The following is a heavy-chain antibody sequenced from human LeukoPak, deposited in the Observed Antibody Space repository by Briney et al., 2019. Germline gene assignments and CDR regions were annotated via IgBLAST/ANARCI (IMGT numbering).Heavy chain of an antibody. V-gene: IGHV1-69*13. CDR2: IIPIFGTA. CDR3: ARGWAAIVGYYFDY. D-gene: IGHD2-2*01. CDR1: GGTFSSYA. J-gene: IGHJ4*02. Sequence: GASVKVSCKASGGTFSSYAISWVRQAPGQGLEWMGGIIPIFGTANYAQKFQGRVTITADESTSTAYMELSSLRSEDTAVYYCARGWAAIVGYYFDYWGQGTLVTVSS.